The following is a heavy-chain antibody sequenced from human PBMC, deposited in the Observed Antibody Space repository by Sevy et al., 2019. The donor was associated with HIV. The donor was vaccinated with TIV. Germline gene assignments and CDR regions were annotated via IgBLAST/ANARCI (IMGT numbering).Heavy chain of an antibody. CDR2: ISSSSSYI. D-gene: IGHD3-22*01. Sequence: WGSLRLSCAASGFTFSSYSMNWVRQAPGKGLEWVSSISSSSSYIYYADSVKGRFTISRDNAKNSLYLQMNSLRAEDTAVYYCARVEYYYDSSGYYDYWGQETLVTVSS. CDR3: ARVEYYYDSSGYYDY. V-gene: IGHV3-21*01. CDR1: GFTFSSYS. J-gene: IGHJ4*02.